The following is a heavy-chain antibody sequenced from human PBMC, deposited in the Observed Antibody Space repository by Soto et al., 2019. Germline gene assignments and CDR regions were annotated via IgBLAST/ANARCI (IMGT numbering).Heavy chain of an antibody. J-gene: IGHJ6*02. V-gene: IGHV1-2*04. D-gene: IGHD1-26*01. CDR1: GYTFTGYY. CDR3: ARDRPGGPYYYYHYGMAV. Sequence: ASVKVSCKASGYTFTGYYMHWVRQAPGQGLEWMGWINPNSGGTNYAQKFQGWVTMTRDTSISTAYMELSRLRSDDTAVYYCARDRPGGPYYYYHYGMAVWGQGTTVTVSS. CDR2: INPNSGGT.